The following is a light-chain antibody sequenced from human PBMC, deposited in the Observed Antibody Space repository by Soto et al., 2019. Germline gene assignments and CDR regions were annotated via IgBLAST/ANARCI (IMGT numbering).Light chain of an antibody. CDR2: DVT. J-gene: IGLJ1*01. CDR3: CSYGGSFYV. Sequence: QSALTQPHSVSGSPGQSVAISCSGTSSDVGGYNYVSWYQQHPGTAPKLIIFDVTKRPSGVPDRFSCSKSGSTAYLTISGFQAEDEADYYCCSYGGSFYVFGTGTKLTVL. CDR1: SSDVGGYNY. V-gene: IGLV2-11*01.